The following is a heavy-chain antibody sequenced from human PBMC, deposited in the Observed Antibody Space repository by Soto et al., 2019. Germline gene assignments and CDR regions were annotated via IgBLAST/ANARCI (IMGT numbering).Heavy chain of an antibody. V-gene: IGHV1-69*06. CDR1: GGTFSSYA. J-gene: IGHJ2*01. D-gene: IGHD1-26*01. CDR3: ARFRPYSGSYLGYWYFDL. Sequence: SVKVSCKASGGTFSSYAISWVRQAPGLGLEWMGGIIPIFGTANYARKFQGRVTITADKSTSTAYMELSSLRSEDTAVYYCARFRPYSGSYLGYWYFDLWGRGTLVTVSS. CDR2: IIPIFGTA.